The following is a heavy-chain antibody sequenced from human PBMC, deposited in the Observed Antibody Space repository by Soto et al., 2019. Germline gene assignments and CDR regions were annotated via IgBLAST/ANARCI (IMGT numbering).Heavy chain of an antibody. Sequence: RASVKVSCKASGYTFTSYAMHWVRQAPGQRLEWMGWINAGNGNTKYSQKFQGRVTITRDTSASTAYMELSSLRSEDTAVYYCARDRWDGSITMVRGVPDYWGQGTLVTVSS. CDR1: GYTFTSYA. V-gene: IGHV1-3*01. CDR3: ARDRWDGSITMVRGVPDY. D-gene: IGHD3-10*01. CDR2: INAGNGNT. J-gene: IGHJ4*02.